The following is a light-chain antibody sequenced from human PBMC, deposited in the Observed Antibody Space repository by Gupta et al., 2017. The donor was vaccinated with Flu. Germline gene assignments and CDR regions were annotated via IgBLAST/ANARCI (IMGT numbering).Light chain of an antibody. CDR1: QTVSSSY. CDR2: GSS. Sequence: EIVLTQSPDTLSLSPGERAIISCRASQTVSSSYIGWYQQKLGQTPRLLIRGSSIRAAGIPDRFTGSGSGTGFTLTIDRLEPEDFAVYFWQEDGTSRTFGQGTKVEIK. J-gene: IGKJ1*01. V-gene: IGKV3-20*01. CDR3: QEDGTSRT.